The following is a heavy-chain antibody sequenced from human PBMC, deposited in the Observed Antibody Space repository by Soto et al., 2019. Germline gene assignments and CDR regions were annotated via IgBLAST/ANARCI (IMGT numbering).Heavy chain of an antibody. J-gene: IGHJ3*02. Sequence: QVQLVESGGGVVQPGRSLRLSCAASGFIFSSYGMHWVRQAPGKGLEWVAVISYDGSKKYYVDSVKGRFTISRDNSKNTLYLQMNSLRAEDTAVYYCAKDLGYYDSSGSMERGVFDIWGQGTMVTVSS. V-gene: IGHV3-30*18. CDR3: AKDLGYYDSSGSMERGVFDI. CDR2: ISYDGSKK. CDR1: GFIFSSYG. D-gene: IGHD3-22*01.